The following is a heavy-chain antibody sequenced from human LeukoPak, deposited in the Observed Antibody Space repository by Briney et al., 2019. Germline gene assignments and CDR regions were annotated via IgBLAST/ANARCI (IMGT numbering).Heavy chain of an antibody. CDR1: GGSISSGGYY. D-gene: IGHD4-17*01. CDR2: IYHSGST. Sequence: SETLSLTCTVSGGSISSGGYYWGWIRQPPGKGLEWIGSIYHSGSTYYNPSLKSRVTISVDTSKNQFSLKLSSVTAADTAVYYCATYGDYLFDYWGQGTLVTVSS. V-gene: IGHV4-39*07. J-gene: IGHJ4*02. CDR3: ATYGDYLFDY.